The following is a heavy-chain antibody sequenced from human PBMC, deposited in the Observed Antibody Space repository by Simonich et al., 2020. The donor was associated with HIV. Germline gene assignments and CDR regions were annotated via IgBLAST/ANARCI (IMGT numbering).Heavy chain of an antibody. Sequence: QVQLQQWGAGLLRPSETLSLTCAVYGGSFSGYYWSWIRQPPGEGLEWIGEINHSGSTNYNPSLKSRVTISVDTSKNQFSLKLSSVTAADTAVYYCATTINYEDAFDIWGQGTMVTVSS. D-gene: IGHD4-4*01. CDR2: INHSGST. J-gene: IGHJ3*02. CDR3: ATTINYEDAFDI. V-gene: IGHV4-34*01. CDR1: GGSFSGYY.